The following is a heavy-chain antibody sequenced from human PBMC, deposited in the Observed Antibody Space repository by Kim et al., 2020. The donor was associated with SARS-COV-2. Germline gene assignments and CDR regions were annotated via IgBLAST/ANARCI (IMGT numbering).Heavy chain of an antibody. Sequence: ASVKVSCKASGYTFTGYYMHWVRQAPGQGLEWMGRINPNSGGTNYAQKFQGRVTMTRDTSISTAYMELSRLRSDDTAVYYCARDVVVVPAAQAIYYYGMDVWGQGTTVTVSS. CDR3: ARDVVVVPAAQAIYYYGMDV. CDR2: INPNSGGT. V-gene: IGHV1-2*06. J-gene: IGHJ6*02. D-gene: IGHD2-2*01. CDR1: GYTFTGYY.